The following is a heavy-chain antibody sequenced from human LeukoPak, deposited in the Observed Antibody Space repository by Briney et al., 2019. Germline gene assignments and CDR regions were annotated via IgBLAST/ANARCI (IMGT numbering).Heavy chain of an antibody. D-gene: IGHD3-22*01. Sequence: ASVKVSCKASGYTFTGYYMHWVRQAPGQGLEWMGWINPNSGGTNYAKKFRGRVTMTTDTSTSTAYMKLPTLRSDDTVVYYCARVWYDSGNHLYFYYGLDVWGQGTTVTVSS. CDR2: INPNSGGT. CDR3: ARVWYDSGNHLYFYYGLDV. V-gene: IGHV1-2*02. J-gene: IGHJ6*02. CDR1: GYTFTGYY.